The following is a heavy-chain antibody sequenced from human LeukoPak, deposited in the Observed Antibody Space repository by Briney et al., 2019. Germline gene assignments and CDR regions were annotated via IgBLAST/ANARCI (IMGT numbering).Heavy chain of an antibody. CDR3: ARGMGMAVAERFYYDY. V-gene: IGHV6-1*01. D-gene: IGHD6-19*01. CDR2: TYYRSKWYN. J-gene: IGHJ4*02. CDR1: GDSVSSNSAA. Sequence: SQTLSLTCAISGDSVSSNSAAWNWIRQSPSRGLEWLGRTYYRSKWYNDYAVSVKSRITINPDTSKNQFSLQLNSVTPEDTAVYYCARGMGMAVAERFYYDYWGQGTLVTVSS.